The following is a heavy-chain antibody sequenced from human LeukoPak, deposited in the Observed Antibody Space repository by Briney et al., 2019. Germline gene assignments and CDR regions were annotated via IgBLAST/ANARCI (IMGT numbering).Heavy chain of an antibody. CDR2: IIPIFGTA. V-gene: IGHV1-69*06. CDR3: ARDAYGSGSYGGLYGMDV. CDR1: GGTFSSYA. Sequence: SVKVSCKASGGTFSSYAISWVRQAPGQGLEWMGGIIPIFGTANYAQKFQGRVTITADKSTSTAYMELSSLRSEDTAVYNCARDAYGSGSYGGLYGMDVWGKGTTVTVSS. D-gene: IGHD3-10*01. J-gene: IGHJ6*04.